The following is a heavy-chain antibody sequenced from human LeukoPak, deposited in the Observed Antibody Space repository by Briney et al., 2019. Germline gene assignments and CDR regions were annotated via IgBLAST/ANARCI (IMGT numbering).Heavy chain of an antibody. CDR2: IVPIYGVA. D-gene: IGHD1-14*01. V-gene: IGHV1-69*13. Sequence: SVKVSCKASGGTFSPYAMNWVRQAPGQGLEWMGDIVPIYGVANYAQRFQGRVTISADESTSTYYMEMSGLRSDDTAIYYCARDVGPKEPAFDLWGQGTTVIVSS. CDR3: ARDVGPKEPAFDL. J-gene: IGHJ3*01. CDR1: GGTFSPYA.